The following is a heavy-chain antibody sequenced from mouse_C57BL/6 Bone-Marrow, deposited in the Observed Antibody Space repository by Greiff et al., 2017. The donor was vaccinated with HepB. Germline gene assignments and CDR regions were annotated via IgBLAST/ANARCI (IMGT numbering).Heavy chain of an antibody. CDR3: ARDHGPAWGYFDY. J-gene: IGHJ2*01. V-gene: IGHV5-16*01. CDR2: INYDGSST. Sequence: EVHLVQSEGGLVQPGSSMKLSCTASGFTFSGYYMDWVSQVPEKGLEWVANINYDGSSTYYLDTLKSRFTISRDNAKNIPYLQMSSLKSEDTASYYCARDHGPAWGYFDYWGQGTTLTVSS. D-gene: IGHD1-2*01. CDR1: GFTFSGYY.